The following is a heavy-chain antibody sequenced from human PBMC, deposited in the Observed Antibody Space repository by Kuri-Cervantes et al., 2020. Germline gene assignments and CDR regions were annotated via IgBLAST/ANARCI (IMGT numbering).Heavy chain of an antibody. CDR1: GYTFTSYA. D-gene: IGHD4-17*01. J-gene: IGHJ3*02. CDR3: ARMRDYGRAFDI. Sequence: ASVKVSCKASGYTFTSYAMHWVRQAPGQRLEWMGWINAGNGNTKYSQKFQGRVTITRDTSASTAYMELSSLRSEDTAVYYCARMRDYGRAFDIWGQGTMVTVSS. CDR2: INAGNGNT. V-gene: IGHV1-3*01.